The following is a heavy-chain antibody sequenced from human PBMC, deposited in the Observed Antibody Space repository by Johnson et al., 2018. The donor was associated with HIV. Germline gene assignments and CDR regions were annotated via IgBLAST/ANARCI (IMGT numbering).Heavy chain of an antibody. Sequence: QVQLVESVGGVVQPGRSLRLSCAASGFTFSTYGMHWVRQAPGKGLEWVAVMWYDGSNKYYADSVKGRFTISRDNSKNTLYLQMNSLRAEDTAVYYCARVTNDAFDIWGQGTMVTVSS. J-gene: IGHJ3*02. CDR2: MWYDGSNK. V-gene: IGHV3-33*01. CDR3: ARVTNDAFDI. CDR1: GFTFSTYG.